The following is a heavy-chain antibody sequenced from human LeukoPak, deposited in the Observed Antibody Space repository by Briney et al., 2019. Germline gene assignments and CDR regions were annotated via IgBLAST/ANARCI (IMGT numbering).Heavy chain of an antibody. Sequence: GRSLRLSCSASGFTFSSSGLHWVRQAPGKGLEWVAVISYDGSNKYYADSVKGRFTISRDNSKNTLYLQMNSLRVEDTAVYYCAKGLYSSGPFDYWGQGTLVTVSS. J-gene: IGHJ4*02. V-gene: IGHV3-30*18. CDR3: AKGLYSSGPFDY. CDR2: ISYDGSNK. D-gene: IGHD6-19*01. CDR1: GFTFSSSG.